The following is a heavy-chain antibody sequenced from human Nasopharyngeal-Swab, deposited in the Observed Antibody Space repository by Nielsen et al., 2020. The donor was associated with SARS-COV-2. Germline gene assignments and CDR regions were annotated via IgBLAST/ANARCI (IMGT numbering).Heavy chain of an antibody. J-gene: IGHJ6*03. V-gene: IGHV3-23*01. CDR3: EKDPSAAMDV. D-gene: IGHD6-13*01. Sequence: GESLKISCEASGFTFESYGMTWVRQAPGKGLEWVSTISGSGDNTHYADSVRGWFTISRDNSQRTVFLQMTSLRAEDTALYYCEKDPSAAMDVWGKGTTVIVSS. CDR2: ISGSGDNT. CDR1: GFTFESYG.